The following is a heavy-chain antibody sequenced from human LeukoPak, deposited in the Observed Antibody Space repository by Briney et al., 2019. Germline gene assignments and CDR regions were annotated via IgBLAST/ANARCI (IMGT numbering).Heavy chain of an antibody. D-gene: IGHD3-10*02. V-gene: IGHV3-74*01. Sequence: GGSLRLSCAASGFIFSSYWMHWVRQAPGKGLVWVSRINSDGSITSYADSVKGRFTISRDNAKNSLYLQMNSLRAEDTAVYYCAELGITMIGGVWGKGTTVTISS. J-gene: IGHJ6*04. CDR3: AELGITMIGGV. CDR2: INSDGSIT. CDR1: GFIFSSYW.